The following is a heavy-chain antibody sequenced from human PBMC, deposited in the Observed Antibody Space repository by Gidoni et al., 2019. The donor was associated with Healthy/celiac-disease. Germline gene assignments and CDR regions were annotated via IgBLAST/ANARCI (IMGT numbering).Heavy chain of an antibody. V-gene: IGHV1-18*04. Sequence: QVQLVQSGAEVKKPGASAMVSCQAPGYTFTSCGISWVRQAPGQGLEWMGWISAYNGNTNNAQKLQGRVTMTTDTSTSKAYMVLRSLRADDTAVYYGAKSTGEWLLYYFDYWGQGTLVTVSS. CDR3: AKSTGEWLLYYFDY. J-gene: IGHJ4*02. D-gene: IGHD3-3*01. CDR2: ISAYNGNT. CDR1: GYTFTSCG.